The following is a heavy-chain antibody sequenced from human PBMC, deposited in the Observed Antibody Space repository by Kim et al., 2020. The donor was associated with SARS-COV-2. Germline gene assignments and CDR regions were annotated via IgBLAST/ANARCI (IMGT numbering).Heavy chain of an antibody. CDR1: GGSISTYS. Sequence: SETLSLTCTVSGGSISTYSWSWIRQPPGKGLELIGYIYNTGSAIYNPSLASRVTISRDTSKNQFSLKLRSVTAADTAVYYCARAQSGSNSQRRWVDPWGQVTQVTVSS. CDR2: IYNTGSA. J-gene: IGHJ5*02. CDR3: ARAQSGSNSQRRWVDP. D-gene: IGHD4-4*01. V-gene: IGHV4-59*01.